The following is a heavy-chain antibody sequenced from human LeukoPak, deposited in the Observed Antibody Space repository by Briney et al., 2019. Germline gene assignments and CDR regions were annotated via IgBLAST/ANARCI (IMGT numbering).Heavy chain of an antibody. CDR2: IYYLGST. Sequence: SETLSLTCTVSGGSITSYYWSWIRQPPGKGLEWIGYIYYLGSTNYNPSLKSRVTISVDTSKNQFSLNLKSVTAADTAVYYCARHPSARVFFDYWGEGTLVTASS. CDR3: ARHPSARVFFDY. J-gene: IGHJ4*02. D-gene: IGHD3-3*01. V-gene: IGHV4-59*08. CDR1: GGSITSYY.